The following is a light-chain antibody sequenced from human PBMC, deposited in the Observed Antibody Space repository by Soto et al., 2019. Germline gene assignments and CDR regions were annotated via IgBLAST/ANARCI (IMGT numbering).Light chain of an antibody. CDR1: QSVSSY. CDR2: DAS. V-gene: IGKV3-15*01. J-gene: IGKJ1*01. Sequence: EIVMTQSPATLALSPGERATLSCRASQSVSSYLAWYQQKPGQAPRLLIYDASTRATGIPARFSGSGSGTEFTLTISSLQPEDFAVYYCQQHNNWPRTFGQGTKLEIK. CDR3: QQHNNWPRT.